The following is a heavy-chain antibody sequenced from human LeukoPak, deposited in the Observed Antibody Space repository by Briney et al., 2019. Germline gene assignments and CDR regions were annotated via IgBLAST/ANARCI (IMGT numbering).Heavy chain of an antibody. CDR3: ARGGYDFWNDFCTEWIFDF. J-gene: IGHJ4*02. CDR2: IYYSGST. CDR1: GGSISNYY. D-gene: IGHD3-3*01. Sequence: SETLSLTCTVSGGSISNYYWSWIRQPPGKGLEWIGYIYYSGSTNYNPSLNSRVTISVDTSKTQFSLKLSSVTAADTAVYFCARGGYDFWNDFCTEWIFDFWGQGTLVTVSS. V-gene: IGHV4-59*01.